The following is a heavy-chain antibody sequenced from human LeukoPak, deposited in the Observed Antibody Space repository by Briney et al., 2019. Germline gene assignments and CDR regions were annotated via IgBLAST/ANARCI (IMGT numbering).Heavy chain of an antibody. Sequence: SETLSLTCTVSGGSSSLYYWSWIRQPPGKGLEWIGYIYYSGSTNYNPSLRSRVTISVDTSKNQFSLKLSSVTAADTAVYYCARSQWLGALDIWGQGTMVTVSS. CDR2: IYYSGST. CDR1: GGSSSLYY. J-gene: IGHJ3*02. V-gene: IGHV4-59*08. D-gene: IGHD6-19*01. CDR3: ARSQWLGALDI.